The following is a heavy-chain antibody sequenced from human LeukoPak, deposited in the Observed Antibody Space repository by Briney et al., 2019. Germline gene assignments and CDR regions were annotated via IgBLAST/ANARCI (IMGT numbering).Heavy chain of an antibody. J-gene: IGHJ4*02. D-gene: IGHD6-13*01. CDR1: RFTVGIYW. Sequence: GGSLRLPCAASRFTVGIYWMSWVRQAPGKALEWVANINQDGSETYYVDSVEGRFTISRDNTKNSLYLQMNSLRVEDTALYYCARTASTGTVDYWGQGTLVTVSS. CDR2: INQDGSET. V-gene: IGHV3-7*01. CDR3: ARTASTGTVDY.